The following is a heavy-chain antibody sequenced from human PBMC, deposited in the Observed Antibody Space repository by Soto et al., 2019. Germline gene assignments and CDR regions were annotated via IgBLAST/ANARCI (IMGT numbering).Heavy chain of an antibody. CDR1: GGSISSSSYY. CDR3: ARTESGYSYGFADV. V-gene: IGHV4-39*01. J-gene: IGHJ6*02. Sequence: PSETLSLTCTVSGGSISSSSYYWGWIRRPPGKGLEWIGSIYYSGSTYYNPSLKSRVTISVDTSKNQFSLKLSSVTAADTAVYYCARTESGYSYGFADVWGQGTTVTVSS. D-gene: IGHD5-18*01. CDR2: IYYSGST.